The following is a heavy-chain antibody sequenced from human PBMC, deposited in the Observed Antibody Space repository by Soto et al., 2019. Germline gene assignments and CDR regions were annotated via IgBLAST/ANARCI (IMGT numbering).Heavy chain of an antibody. CDR3: TTDIVVVPAARGFDP. V-gene: IGHV3-15*01. D-gene: IGHD2-2*01. CDR1: GFTFSNAW. Sequence: GGSLRLSCAASGFTFSNAWMSWVRQAPGKGLEWVGRIKSKTDGGTTDYAAPVKGRFTISRDDSKNTLYLQMNSLKTEDTAVYYCTTDIVVVPAARGFDPWGQGTLVTVSS. J-gene: IGHJ5*02. CDR2: IKSKTDGGTT.